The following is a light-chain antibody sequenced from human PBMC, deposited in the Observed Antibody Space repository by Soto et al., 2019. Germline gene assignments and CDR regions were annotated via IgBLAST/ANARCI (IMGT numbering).Light chain of an antibody. Sequence: EVVLTQSPGTLSLSRGERATLSCRTSPRVSSNYVAWYQQIPGKTPRLLIFGASSRATGIPVSFSCSGSGTDFTLTISTLEPEDFAVYYCQQHGRSPWTVAQGTKVDI. V-gene: IGKV3-20*01. CDR3: QQHGRSPWT. J-gene: IGKJ1*01. CDR2: GAS. CDR1: PRVSSNY.